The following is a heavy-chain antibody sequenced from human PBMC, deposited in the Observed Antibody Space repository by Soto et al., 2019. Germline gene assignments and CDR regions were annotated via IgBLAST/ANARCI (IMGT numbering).Heavy chain of an antibody. CDR3: VRDGSKSLRDWFDP. CDR1: GGSISKFY. CDR2: VYATGTT. V-gene: IGHV4-4*07. Sequence: LTCNVSGGSISKFYWAWIRKTAGNGLEWMGRVYATGTTDYNPSLRSRVAMSVDISKKTFSLRLRSVTGADSGVYYCVRDGSKSLRDWFDPWGQGILVTVYS. J-gene: IGHJ5*02.